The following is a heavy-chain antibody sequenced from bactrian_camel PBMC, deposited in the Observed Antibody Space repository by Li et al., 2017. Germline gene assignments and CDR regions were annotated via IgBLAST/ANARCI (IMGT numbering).Heavy chain of an antibody. CDR3: AAGETLFKSNGRPLCGEDYPY. J-gene: IGHJ4*01. V-gene: IGHV3S31*01. CDR1: TYTYSNAC. Sequence: VQLVESGGGSVQAGGSLRLSCATSTYTYSNACMGWFRQGLGKEREGVATILRGRSSTLYADSVKDRFTISQDNGGRTLYLVMTSLKPEDTAMYYCAAGETLFKSNGRPLCGEDYPYWGRGTQVTVS. D-gene: IGHD5*01. CDR2: ILRGRSST.